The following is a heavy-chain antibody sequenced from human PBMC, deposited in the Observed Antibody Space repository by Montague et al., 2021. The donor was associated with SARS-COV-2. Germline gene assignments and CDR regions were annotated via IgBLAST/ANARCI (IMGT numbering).Heavy chain of an antibody. CDR2: T. CDR3: ARGGAFDP. V-gene: IGHV4-61*02. Sequence: TKYNPSLQSRVTISIDTSENQFSLRLNSVTAADTAVYLCARGGAFDPWCQGRLFTVSS. J-gene: IGHJ3*01.